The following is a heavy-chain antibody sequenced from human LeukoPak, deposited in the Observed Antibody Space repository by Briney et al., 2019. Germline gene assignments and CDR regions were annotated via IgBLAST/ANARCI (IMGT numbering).Heavy chain of an antibody. CDR1: EFTVSRNY. V-gene: IGHV3-53*01. D-gene: IGHD5-24*01. CDR3: TRDQMNY. CDR2: IFSNGDT. Sequence: SGGSLRLSCTASEFTVSRNYMLWVRQAPGKGLEWVSLIFSNGDTHYADSVKGRFTISRDTSKNTVYLQMNSLRVEDTAMYYCTRDQMNYCGQGTLVTVSS. J-gene: IGHJ4*02.